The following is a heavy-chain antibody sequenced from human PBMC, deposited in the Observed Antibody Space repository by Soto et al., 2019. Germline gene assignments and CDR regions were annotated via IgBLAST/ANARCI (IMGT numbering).Heavy chain of an antibody. V-gene: IGHV1-18*01. Sequence: QVQLMQSGAEVRRPGTSMRISCTSSGYNFNTYGIIWVRQAPGQGLEWMGWISGYNGYTKYAQNFEDRVTLSTDPSTSTVFLELRNLRSGDTALYFCARDRDHSHTDADIDYWGQGTLVTVSS. J-gene: IGHJ4*02. CDR1: GYNFNTYG. CDR2: ISGYNGYT. CDR3: ARDRDHSHTDADIDY. D-gene: IGHD2-21*01.